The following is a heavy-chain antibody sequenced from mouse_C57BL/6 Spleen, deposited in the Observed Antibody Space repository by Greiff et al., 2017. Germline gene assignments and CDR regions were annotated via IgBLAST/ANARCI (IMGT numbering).Heavy chain of an antibody. D-gene: IGHD3-3*01. CDR1: GFTFSSYA. Sequence: EVKLMESGAGLVKPGGSLKLSCAASGFTFSSYAMSWVRQTPEKRLEWVAYISRGGDYTYYADPVKGRFTISRDNARNTLYLQISSLKSEDTAMYYCTRERDCTPYYAMDDGGQGTSVTVSS. CDR2: ISRGGDYT. CDR3: TRERDCTPYYAMDD. J-gene: IGHJ4*01. V-gene: IGHV5-9-1*02.